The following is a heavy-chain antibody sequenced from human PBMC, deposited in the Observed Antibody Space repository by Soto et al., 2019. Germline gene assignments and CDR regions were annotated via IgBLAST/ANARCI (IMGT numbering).Heavy chain of an antibody. V-gene: IGHV3-23*01. CDR1: GFTFSSYA. J-gene: IGHJ4*02. CDR2: TSGSGGST. CDR3: AKDLEGIQLWSLYY. D-gene: IGHD5-18*01. Sequence: GGSLRLSCAASGFTFSSYAMSWVRQAPGKGLEWVSATSGSGGSTYYADSVKGRFTISRDNSKNTLYLQMNSLRAEDTAVYYCAKDLEGIQLWSLYYWGQGTLVTVSS.